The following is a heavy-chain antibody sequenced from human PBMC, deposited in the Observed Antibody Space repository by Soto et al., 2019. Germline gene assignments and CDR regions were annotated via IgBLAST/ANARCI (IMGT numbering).Heavy chain of an antibody. D-gene: IGHD1-26*01. J-gene: IGHJ5*02. CDR2: ISSSSSTI. CDR3: AREGIRGSDYTWFDP. Sequence: EVQLVESGGGLVQPGGSLRLSCAASGFTFSSYSMNWVRQAPGKGLEWVSYISSSSSTIYYADSVKGRFTISRDNAKNSRYLQMNSLRDEDTAVYYCAREGIRGSDYTWFDPWGQGTLVTVSS. CDR1: GFTFSSYS. V-gene: IGHV3-48*02.